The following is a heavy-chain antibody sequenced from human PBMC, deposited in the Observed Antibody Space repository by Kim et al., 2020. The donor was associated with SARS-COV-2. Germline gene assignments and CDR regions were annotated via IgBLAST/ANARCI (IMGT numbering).Heavy chain of an antibody. J-gene: IGHJ6*02. CDR3: TRLSWGPGMVFGKEYRNGRQGLDV. Sequence: GESLKISCQGSGYSFGDFWIVWVRQMSGKGLEVMGIIYPGDSDARYSPSFRGQVTISADKSISAAYLQWSSLKASDSAMYYCTRLSWGPGMVFGKEYRNGRQGLDVWGQGTTVTVSS. CDR1: GYSFGDFW. CDR2: IYPGDSDA. D-gene: IGHD2-8*01. V-gene: IGHV5-51*01.